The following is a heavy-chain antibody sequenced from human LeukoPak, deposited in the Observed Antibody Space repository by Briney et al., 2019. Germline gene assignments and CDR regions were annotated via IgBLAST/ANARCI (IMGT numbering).Heavy chain of an antibody. CDR3: ARVGSGSYYYFDY. Sequence: PSETLSLTCTVSGGSISSSSYYWGWIRQPPGKGLEWVGSIYYSGSTYYNPSLKSRVTISVDTSKNQFSLKLSSVTAADTAVYYCARVGSGSYYYFDYWGQGTLVTVSS. V-gene: IGHV4-39*07. CDR2: IYYSGST. CDR1: GGSISSSSYY. J-gene: IGHJ4*02. D-gene: IGHD3-10*01.